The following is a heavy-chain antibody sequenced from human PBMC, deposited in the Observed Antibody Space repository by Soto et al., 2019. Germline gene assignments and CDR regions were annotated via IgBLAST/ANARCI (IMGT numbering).Heavy chain of an antibody. J-gene: IGHJ6*02. CDR3: ARSPYSGTYYYYFYYGMDV. CDR2: INDDGTEK. V-gene: IGHV3-7*03. D-gene: IGHD1-26*01. CDR1: GFTFSRYW. Sequence: AGGSLRLSCAASGFTFSRYWMNWVRQAPGKGLEWVANINDDGTEKYYVDSVKGRFTISRDNAKNSLSLQIDSLTAEDTAVYYCARSPYSGTYYYYFYYGMDVWGQGTTVTVSS.